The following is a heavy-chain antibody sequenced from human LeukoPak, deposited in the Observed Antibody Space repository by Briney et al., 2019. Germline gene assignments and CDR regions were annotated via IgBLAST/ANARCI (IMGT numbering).Heavy chain of an antibody. CDR2: IWYDGSNK. V-gene: IGHV3-33*01. CDR1: GFTFSSYG. CDR3: ARYVVVPATAFDP. D-gene: IGHD2-2*01. J-gene: IGHJ5*02. Sequence: GGSLRLSCAASGFTFSSYGMHWVRQAPGKGLEWVAVIWYDGSNKYYADSVKGRFTISRDNSKNSLYLQMNSLRAEDTAVYYCARYVVVPATAFDPWGQGTLVTVSS.